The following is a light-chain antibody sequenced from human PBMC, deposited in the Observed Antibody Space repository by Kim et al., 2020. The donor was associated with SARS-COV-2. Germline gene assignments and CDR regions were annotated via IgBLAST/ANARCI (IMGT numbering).Light chain of an antibody. J-gene: IGKJ2*03. CDR2: GAS. Sequence: SVSPWERTTRSCRASQTIDNNLAWFQQKPGQAPRLFIYGASTRAPGIPARFSGSGSGTEFTLTISSLQSEDFAVYYCQHYHKWPHSFGQGTKLEI. CDR3: QHYHKWPHS. CDR1: QTIDNN. V-gene: IGKV3-15*01.